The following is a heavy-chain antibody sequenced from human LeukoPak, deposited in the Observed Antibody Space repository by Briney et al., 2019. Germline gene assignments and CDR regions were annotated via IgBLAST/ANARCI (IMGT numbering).Heavy chain of an antibody. J-gene: IGHJ4*02. V-gene: IGHV4-38-2*01. CDR1: GGSFSNYY. CDR2: IYHNGSP. CDR3: ARAMSIAARLQTIFDY. Sequence: SETLSLTCAVYGGSFSNYYWGWIRQPPGKGLEWIGSIYHNGSPYYNPSLKSRLTMSVDTSKNQFSLKLNSVTASDTAVYYCARAMSIAARLQTIFDYWGQGTLVTVSS. D-gene: IGHD6-6*01.